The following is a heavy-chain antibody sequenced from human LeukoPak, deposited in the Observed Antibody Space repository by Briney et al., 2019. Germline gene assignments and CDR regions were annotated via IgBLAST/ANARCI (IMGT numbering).Heavy chain of an antibody. CDR3: ARRHHDFWRPFDS. V-gene: IGHV4-39*01. Sequence: PSETLSLTCAVSGGSITSTTYYWGWIRQPPGKGLEWIGRIHSNGNTYYNPSLESRVTISVDTSKNQFSLKLSSVTAADSAVYYCARRHHDFWRPFDSWGQGTLVTVSS. CDR1: GGSITSTTYY. D-gene: IGHD3-3*01. J-gene: IGHJ4*02. CDR2: IHSNGNT.